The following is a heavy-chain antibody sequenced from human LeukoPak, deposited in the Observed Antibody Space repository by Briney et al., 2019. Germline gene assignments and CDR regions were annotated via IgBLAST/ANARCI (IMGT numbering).Heavy chain of an antibody. Sequence: GGSLRLSCAASGFTFSSYWMHWVRQAPGKGLVLVSRINSDGSSTSYADSVKRRFTISRDNAKNTLYLQMNSLRAEDTAVYYCARDYGDYFGYYYGMDVWGQGTTVTVSS. V-gene: IGHV3-74*01. J-gene: IGHJ6*02. CDR3: ARDYGDYFGYYYGMDV. CDR2: INSDGSST. D-gene: IGHD4-17*01. CDR1: GFTFSSYW.